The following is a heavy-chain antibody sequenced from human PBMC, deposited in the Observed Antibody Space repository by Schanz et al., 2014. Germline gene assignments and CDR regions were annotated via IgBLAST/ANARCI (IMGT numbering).Heavy chain of an antibody. Sequence: EVQLVESGGGLAQPGGSLRLSCAASGFSFYNYAMTWVRQAPGKGLEWVSAISSTGGSTYYADSVKGRFTISRDNSKNTLSLLVNSLRGEDTATYYCAKAFRTTKYYGMDVWGQGTTVTVS. J-gene: IGHJ6*02. V-gene: IGHV3-23*04. D-gene: IGHD1-1*01. CDR3: AKAFRTTKYYGMDV. CDR2: ISSTGGST. CDR1: GFSFYNYA.